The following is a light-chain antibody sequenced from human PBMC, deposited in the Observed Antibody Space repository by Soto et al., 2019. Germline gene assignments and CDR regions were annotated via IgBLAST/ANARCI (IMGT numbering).Light chain of an antibody. Sequence: QSALTQPPSASGSPGQSVTISCTGTSSDIGTYKYVSWYQQHPGKAPKLIIYEVNERPSGVPDRFSGSKSGNTASLTVSGLRAEDEADYYCQSYDKSLSGWVFGGGTKLTVL. CDR3: QSYDKSLSGWV. CDR1: SSDIGTYKY. V-gene: IGLV2-8*01. J-gene: IGLJ3*02. CDR2: EVN.